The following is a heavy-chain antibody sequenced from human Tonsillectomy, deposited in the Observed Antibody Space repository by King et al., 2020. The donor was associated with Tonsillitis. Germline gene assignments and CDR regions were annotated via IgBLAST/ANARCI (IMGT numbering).Heavy chain of an antibody. J-gene: IGHJ4*02. D-gene: IGHD5-18*01. CDR3: AKVVSTAVVYYFDY. CDR2: ISGSGGRT. Sequence: VQLVESGGGLVQPGGSLRLSCAASGFTFSSSAMTWVRQAPGKGLEWVSGISGSGGRTNYADSVKGRFTISRDNSKNTLYLQMNILGAEDTALYYCAKVVSTAVVYYFDYWGQGTLVTVSS. CDR1: GFTFSSSA. V-gene: IGHV3-23*04.